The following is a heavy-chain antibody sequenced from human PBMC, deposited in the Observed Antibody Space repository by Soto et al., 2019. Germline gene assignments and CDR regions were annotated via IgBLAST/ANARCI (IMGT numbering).Heavy chain of an antibody. Sequence: GGSLRLSCAASGFTFSSYAMSWVRQAPGKGLEWVSAISGSGGSTYYADSVKGRSTISRDNSKNTLYLQMNSLRAEDTAVYYCAKDDFGDTFNWFDPWGQGTLVTVSS. V-gene: IGHV3-23*01. J-gene: IGHJ5*02. CDR3: AKDDFGDTFNWFDP. CDR2: ISGSGGST. D-gene: IGHD4-17*01. CDR1: GFTFSSYA.